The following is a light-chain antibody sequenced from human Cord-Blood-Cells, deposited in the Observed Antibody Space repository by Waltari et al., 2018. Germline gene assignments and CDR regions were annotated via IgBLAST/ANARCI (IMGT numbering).Light chain of an antibody. CDR3: SSYTSSSTLVV. V-gene: IGLV2-14*01. J-gene: IGLJ2*01. CDR1: SSDVGGYNY. CDR2: DVS. Sequence: QSALTQPASVSGSPGQSITISCPGTSSDVGGYNYVSWYQQHPGKAPKLMIYDVSNRPSGVSNRFSGSKSGNTASLTISGLQAEDEDDYYCSSYTSSSTLVVFGGGTKLTVL.